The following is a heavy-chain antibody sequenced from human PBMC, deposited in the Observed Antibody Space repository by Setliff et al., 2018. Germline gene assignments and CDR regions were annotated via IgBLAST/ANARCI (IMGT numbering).Heavy chain of an antibody. CDR2: IYYTGST. D-gene: IGHD3-10*01. Sequence: SETLSLTCTVSGGSISSSSHYWGWIRQPPGKGLEWIGSIYYTGSTYYNPSLKSRVTMSVDTSKRQFSLKLGSATAADTAVYYCARDAYYFGSDNFKLGAVDVWGTGTTVTVSS. CDR1: GGSISSSSHY. CDR3: ARDAYYFGSDNFKLGAVDV. J-gene: IGHJ6*04. V-gene: IGHV4-39*07.